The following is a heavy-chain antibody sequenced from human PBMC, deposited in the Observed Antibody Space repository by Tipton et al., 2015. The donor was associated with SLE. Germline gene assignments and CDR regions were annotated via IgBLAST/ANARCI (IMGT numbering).Heavy chain of an antibody. D-gene: IGHD6-13*01. CDR3: ARDSSSWPGWFDP. Sequence: SLRLSCAASGFTVSSNYMSWVRQAPGKGLEWVSVIYSGGSTYYADSVKGRFTISRDSSKNTLYLQMNSLRAEDTAVYYCARDSSSWPGWFDPWGQGTLVTVSS. CDR2: IYSGGST. V-gene: IGHV3-66*01. CDR1: GFTVSSNY. J-gene: IGHJ5*02.